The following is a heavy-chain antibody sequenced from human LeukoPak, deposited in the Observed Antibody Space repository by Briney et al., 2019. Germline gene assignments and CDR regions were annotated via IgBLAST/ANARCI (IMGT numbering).Heavy chain of an antibody. CDR1: GYTFTGYY. CDR3: ARSGRGNYYYFEL. D-gene: IGHD1-7*01. J-gene: IGHJ4*02. V-gene: IGHV1-2*02. CDR2: INPNSGGT. Sequence: ASVKVSCKPSGYTFTGYYMHWVRQSPGQRVEWMGWINPNSGGTNYEQKFHGRVTMTRDTSISTAYMELRSLTSDDTAMYYCARSGRGNYYYFELGGQGTVLSVSS.